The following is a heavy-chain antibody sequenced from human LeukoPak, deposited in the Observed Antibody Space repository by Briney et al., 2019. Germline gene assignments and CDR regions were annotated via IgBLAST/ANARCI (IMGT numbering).Heavy chain of an antibody. CDR2: IYYSGST. D-gene: IGHD3-10*02. CDR1: GGSISSSSYY. J-gene: IGHJ5*02. V-gene: IGHV4-39*07. Sequence: KPSQTLSLTCTVSGGSISSSSYYWGWIRQPPGKGLEWIGSIYYSGSTYYNPSLKSRVTISVDTSKNQFSLKLSSVTAADTAVYYCARALGSGRMNWFDPWGQGTLVTVSS. CDR3: ARALGSGRMNWFDP.